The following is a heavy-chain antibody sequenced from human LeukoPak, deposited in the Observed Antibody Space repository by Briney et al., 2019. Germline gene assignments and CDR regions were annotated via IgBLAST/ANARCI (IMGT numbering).Heavy chain of an antibody. J-gene: IGHJ6*02. CDR2: IYFSGST. CDR3: ARVGGSNSYNYGMDV. V-gene: IGHV4-59*01. Sequence: SETLSLTYTVSDDSIGNYYWSWIRQSPGKGLEWIGYIYFSGSTNYNPSLKRRVTMSVVTSKNQFSLRLTSVTAADTATYYCARVGGSNSYNYGMDVWGQGTTVIVSS. CDR1: DDSIGNYY. D-gene: IGHD4-11*01.